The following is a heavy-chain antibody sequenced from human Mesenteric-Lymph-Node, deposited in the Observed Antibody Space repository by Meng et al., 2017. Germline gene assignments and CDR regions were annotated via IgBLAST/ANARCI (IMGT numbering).Heavy chain of an antibody. CDR3: ARTPPYGDYWYFDL. Sequence: GAGLLHPSHTLSLPAPLFGGPVTSGGYDWTWIPQHPGNGLEWFGHIYYSGSTFYNPSLKRQVIISIDTSKNQLSLKLNSVTAADTAVYYCARTPPYGDYWYFDLWGRGTLVTVSS. CDR1: GGPVTSGGYD. D-gene: IGHD4-17*01. CDR2: IYYSGST. J-gene: IGHJ2*01. V-gene: IGHV4-31*01.